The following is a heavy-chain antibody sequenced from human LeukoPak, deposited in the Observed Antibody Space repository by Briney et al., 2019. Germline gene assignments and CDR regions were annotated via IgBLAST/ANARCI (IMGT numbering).Heavy chain of an antibody. CDR3: ARSRRYYYYGMDV. CDR2: INSDGSST. D-gene: IGHD2-2*01. CDR1: GFTFSSYW. V-gene: IGHV3-74*01. J-gene: IGHJ6*02. Sequence: GSLRLSCAASGFTFSSYWMHWVRQAPGKGLVWVPRINSDGSSTSYADSVKGRFTISRDNAKNTLYLQMNSLRAEDTAVYYCARSRRYYYYGMDVWGQGTTVTVSS.